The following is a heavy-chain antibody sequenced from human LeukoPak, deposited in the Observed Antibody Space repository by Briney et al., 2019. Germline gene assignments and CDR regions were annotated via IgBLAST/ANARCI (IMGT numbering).Heavy chain of an antibody. CDR3: ASHSSGWCGHGMDV. V-gene: IGHV3-11*01. CDR1: GFTFSDYY. CDR2: ISSSSSTI. D-gene: IGHD6-19*01. J-gene: IGHJ6*02. Sequence: GGSLRLSCAASGFTFSDYYMSWIRQAPGKGLEWVSYISSSSSTIYYADSVKGRFTISRDNAKNSLYLQMNSLRAEDTAVYYCASHSSGWCGHGMDVWGQGTTVTVSS.